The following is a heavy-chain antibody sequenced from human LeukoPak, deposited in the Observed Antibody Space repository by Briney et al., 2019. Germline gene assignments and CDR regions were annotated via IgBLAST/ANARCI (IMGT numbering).Heavy chain of an antibody. Sequence: ASVKVSCKASGYTFTAYYIHWMRQAPGQGQEWMGRINPNTGGTNYAQEVQVKGTITSDTSITTTYMELSRLTSDDTAIYYCAKVPPSITAAGNWLDPWGQGALVTVSS. CDR3: AKVPPSITAAGNWLDP. CDR1: GYTFTAYY. D-gene: IGHD6-13*01. V-gene: IGHV1-2*06. J-gene: IGHJ5*02. CDR2: INPNTGGT.